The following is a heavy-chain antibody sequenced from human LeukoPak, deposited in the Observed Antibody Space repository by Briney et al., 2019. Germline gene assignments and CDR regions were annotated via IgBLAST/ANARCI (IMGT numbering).Heavy chain of an antibody. CDR2: ISGSGGST. V-gene: IGHV3-23*01. D-gene: IGHD2-8*01. J-gene: IGHJ4*02. Sequence: GGSLRLSCAASGFTFSSYAMSWVRQAPGKGLEWVSAISGSGGSTYYADSVNGRFTISRHNSKNKLYLQMNSLRAEDTAVYYCAKVVLPGSAKVPRPIDYWGQGTLVTVSS. CDR3: AKVVLPGSAKVPRPIDY. CDR1: GFTFSSYA.